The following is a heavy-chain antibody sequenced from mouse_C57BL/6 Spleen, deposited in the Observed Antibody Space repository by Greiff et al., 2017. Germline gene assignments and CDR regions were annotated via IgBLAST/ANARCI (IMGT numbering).Heavy chain of an antibody. CDR1: GYTFTDYE. V-gene: IGHV1-15*01. J-gene: IGHJ4*01. CDR3: TRGTVVAWRAMDY. Sequence: VQLQQSGAELVRPGASVTLSCKASGYTFTDYEMHWVKQTPVHGLEWIGAIDPETGGTAYNQKFKGKARLTADKSSSTAYMELRSLTSEDSAVYDWTRGTVVAWRAMDYWGQGTSVTVSS. CDR2: IDPETGGT. D-gene: IGHD1-1*01.